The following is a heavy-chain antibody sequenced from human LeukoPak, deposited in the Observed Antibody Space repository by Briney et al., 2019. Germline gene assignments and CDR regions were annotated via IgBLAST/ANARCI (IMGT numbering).Heavy chain of an antibody. Sequence: PSETLSLTCTVSGGSISSYYWSWIRQPAGKGLEWIGRIYTSGSTNYNPSLKSRVTMSVDTSKNQFSLKLTSVTAADTAVYYCARDGLLRYFEWSEDAFDVWGQGTMVTVSS. J-gene: IGHJ3*01. CDR3: ARDGLLRYFEWSEDAFDV. V-gene: IGHV4-4*07. CDR1: GGSISSYY. D-gene: IGHD3-9*01. CDR2: IYTSGST.